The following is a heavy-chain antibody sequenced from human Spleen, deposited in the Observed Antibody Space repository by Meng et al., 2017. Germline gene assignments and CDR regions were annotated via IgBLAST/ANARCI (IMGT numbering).Heavy chain of an antibody. Sequence: GESLKISCAASGFTFSSYAMHWVRQAPGKGLEWVAVISYDGSNKYYADSVKGRFTISRDNSKNTLYLQMNSLRAEDTAVYYCARTGMTDYYDSSGYYFEGRAILWVDYWGQGTLVTVSS. CDR2: ISYDGSNK. CDR1: GFTFSSYA. CDR3: ARTGMTDYYDSSGYYFEGRAILWVDY. V-gene: IGHV3-30*01. J-gene: IGHJ4*02. D-gene: IGHD3-22*01.